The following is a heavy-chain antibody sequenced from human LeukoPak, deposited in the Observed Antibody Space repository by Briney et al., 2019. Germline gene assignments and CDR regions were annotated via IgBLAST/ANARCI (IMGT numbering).Heavy chain of an antibody. CDR3: AKGGIVGTTQPYFDY. D-gene: IGHD1-26*01. Sequence: PGGSLRLSCAASGFTFSNYWMHWVRQAPGKGLVWVSRISSDGSSTNYADSVKGRFTISRDNAKNTLYLQMNSLRAEDTAVYYCAKGGIVGTTQPYFDYWGQRTLVTVSS. J-gene: IGHJ4*02. V-gene: IGHV3-74*01. CDR2: ISSDGSST. CDR1: GFTFSNYW.